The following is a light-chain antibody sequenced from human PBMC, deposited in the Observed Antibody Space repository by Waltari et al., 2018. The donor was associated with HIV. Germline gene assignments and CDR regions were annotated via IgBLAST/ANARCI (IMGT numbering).Light chain of an antibody. CDR1: SPNIGKDN. Sequence: QSVLTQPPSASGTPGQRVTISCSGSSPNIGKDNVYWYQQPPGTAPKLLIYKNYQRPSGVPGRFAAAKSGTSASLAISGLRSEDEADYYCVGWDASLSAYVFGTGTKVTIL. CDR3: VGWDASLSAYV. CDR2: KNY. V-gene: IGLV1-47*01. J-gene: IGLJ1*01.